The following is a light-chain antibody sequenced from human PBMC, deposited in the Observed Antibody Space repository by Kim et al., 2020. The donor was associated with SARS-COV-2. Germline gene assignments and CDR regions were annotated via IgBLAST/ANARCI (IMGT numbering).Light chain of an antibody. Sequence: VKLTCTLSSGHSSYAIAWHQQQPEKGPRYLMKLNSDGSHSKGDGIPDRFSGSSSGAERYLTISSLQSEDEADYYCQTWGTGIPYVFGGGTQLTVL. CDR3: QTWGTGIPYV. CDR2: LNSDGSH. J-gene: IGLJ3*02. CDR1: SGHSSYA. V-gene: IGLV4-69*01.